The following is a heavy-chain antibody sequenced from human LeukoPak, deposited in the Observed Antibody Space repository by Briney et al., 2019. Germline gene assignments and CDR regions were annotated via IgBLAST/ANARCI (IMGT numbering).Heavy chain of an antibody. V-gene: IGHV3-74*01. D-gene: IGHD3-10*01. J-gene: IGHJ6*02. CDR3: ARGGSGAFYYWGMDV. CDR1: GFTFSTYW. Sequence: GGSLRLSCAASGFTFSTYWMHWVRQAPGKGLVWVSRISSDGSSTSYADSVKGRFTISRDNAKNTLYLQMNSPRAEDTALYYCARGGSGAFYYWGMDVWGHGSTVTVFS. CDR2: ISSDGSST.